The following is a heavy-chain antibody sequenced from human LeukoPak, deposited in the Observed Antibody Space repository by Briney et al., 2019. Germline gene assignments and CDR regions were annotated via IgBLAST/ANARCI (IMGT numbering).Heavy chain of an antibody. Sequence: GGSLRLSCAASGFTFDRHTIHWVRQPPGKGPEWVPLIGWDGTNIDYADSVKGRFTISRDNSKNFVYLQMHSLRTEDTALYYCTKDMEWGMDVWGQGTTVIVSS. J-gene: IGHJ6*02. D-gene: IGHD3-3*01. V-gene: IGHV3-43*01. CDR2: IGWDGTNI. CDR1: GFTFDRHT. CDR3: TKDMEWGMDV.